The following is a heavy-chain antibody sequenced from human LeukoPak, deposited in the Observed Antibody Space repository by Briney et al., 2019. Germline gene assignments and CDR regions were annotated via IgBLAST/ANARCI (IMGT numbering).Heavy chain of an antibody. CDR3: VGTIASRGSEY. CDR2: LPPDELGI. CDR1: GFTFTNYW. Sequence: GGSLRLYCAASGFTFTNYWMHWVRQAPGMGLVWVSRLPPDELGIIYADSVKGRFTVSRDNAKNTVHLQMNNLRVDDTAMYYCVGTIASRGSEYWGQGALVTVSS. V-gene: IGHV3-74*01. D-gene: IGHD6-6*01. J-gene: IGHJ4*02.